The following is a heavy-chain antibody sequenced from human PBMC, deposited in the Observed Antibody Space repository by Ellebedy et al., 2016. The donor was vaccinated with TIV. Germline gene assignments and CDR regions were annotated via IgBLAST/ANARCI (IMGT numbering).Heavy chain of an antibody. J-gene: IGHJ6*02. V-gene: IGHV1-2*02. CDR2: INPNSGGT. CDR1: GYTFTGYY. CDR3: ARAIAAAGSFYYYYYYGMDV. Sequence: ASVKVSCKASGYTFTGYYMHWVRQAPGQGLEWMGWINPNSGGTNYAQKFQGRVTMTRDTSISTAYMELSRLRSDDTAVYYCARAIAAAGSFYYYYYYGMDVWGQGTTVTVSS. D-gene: IGHD6-13*01.